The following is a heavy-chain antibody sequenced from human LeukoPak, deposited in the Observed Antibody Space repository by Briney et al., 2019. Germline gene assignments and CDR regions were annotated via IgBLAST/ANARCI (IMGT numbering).Heavy chain of an antibody. CDR2: LYSGGNT. V-gene: IGHV3-66*01. D-gene: IGHD6-13*01. J-gene: IGHJ4*02. CDR1: GFSFSNYA. Sequence: GGSLRLSCVHAGFSFSNYAMSWVRQAPGKGLEWVSVLYSGGNTYHADSVKGRFTISRDNSKNTLYLQMNSLRAEDTAVYYCAREGASSSFGYWGQGTLVTVSS. CDR3: AREGASSSFGY.